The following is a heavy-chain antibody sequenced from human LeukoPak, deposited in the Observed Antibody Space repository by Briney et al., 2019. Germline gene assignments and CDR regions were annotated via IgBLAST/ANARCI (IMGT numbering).Heavy chain of an antibody. Sequence: SGGSLRLSCAASGFTFSDYYMSWIRQAPGKGLEWVSYISSSGSTIYYADSVKGRFTISRDNAKNSLYLQMNSLRAEDTAVYYCARGPLGYCSGGSCYPLRYYYYYGMDVWDQGTTVTVSS. CDR2: ISSSGSTI. CDR1: GFTFSDYY. CDR3: ARGPLGYCSGGSCYPLRYYYYYGMDV. J-gene: IGHJ6*02. D-gene: IGHD2-15*01. V-gene: IGHV3-11*01.